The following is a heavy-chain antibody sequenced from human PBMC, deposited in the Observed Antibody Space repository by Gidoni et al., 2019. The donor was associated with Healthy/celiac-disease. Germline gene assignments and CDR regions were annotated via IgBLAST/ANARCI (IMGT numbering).Heavy chain of an antibody. Sequence: QVQLVESGGGVVQPGRSLRLSCSASGFTVSSYAMHWVRQAPGKGLEWVAVISYDGSNKYYADSVKGRFTISRDNSKNTLYLQMNSLRAEDTAVYYCARFGAGDLGFDYWGQGTLVTVSS. J-gene: IGHJ4*02. CDR2: ISYDGSNK. V-gene: IGHV3-30*04. CDR3: ARFGAGDLGFDY. D-gene: IGHD2-21*02. CDR1: GFTVSSYA.